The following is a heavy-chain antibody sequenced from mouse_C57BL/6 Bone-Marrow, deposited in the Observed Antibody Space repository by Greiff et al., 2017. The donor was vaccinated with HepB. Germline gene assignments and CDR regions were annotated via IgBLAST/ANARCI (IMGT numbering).Heavy chain of an antibody. CDR3: TTDYDYDFDY. D-gene: IGHD2-4*01. CDR1: GFNIKDDY. V-gene: IGHV14-4*01. CDR2: IDPENGDT. Sequence: EVQLQQSGAELVRPGASVKLSCTASGFNIKDDYMHWVKQRPEQGLEWIGWIDPENGDTEYASKFQGKATITADTSSNTAYLQLSILTSEDTAVYYCTTDYDYDFDYWGQGTTLTVSS. J-gene: IGHJ2*01.